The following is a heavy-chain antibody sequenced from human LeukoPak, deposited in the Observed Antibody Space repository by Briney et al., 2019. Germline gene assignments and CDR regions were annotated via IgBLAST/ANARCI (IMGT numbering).Heavy chain of an antibody. CDR2: IYTSGST. CDR1: GGSISSYY. Sequence: PSETLSLTCTVSGGSISSYYWSWIRQPAGKGLEWIGRIYTSGSTNYNPSLKSRVTISVDTSKNQFSLKLSSATAADTAVYYCARDLYGDYGTFRRFGRFDPWGQGTLVTVSS. D-gene: IGHD4-17*01. CDR3: ARDLYGDYGTFRRFGRFDP. J-gene: IGHJ5*02. V-gene: IGHV4-4*07.